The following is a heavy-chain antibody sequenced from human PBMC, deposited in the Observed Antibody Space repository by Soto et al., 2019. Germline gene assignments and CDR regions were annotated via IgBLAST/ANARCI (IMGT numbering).Heavy chain of an antibody. CDR2: INHSGST. J-gene: IGHJ5*02. Sequence: SETLSLTCAVYGGSFSGYYWSWIRQPPGKGLEWIGEINHSGSTNYNPSLKSRVTISVDTSKNQFSLKLSSVTAADTAVYYCARRLSITIFGVVIGWFDPWGQGTLVTVSS. CDR3: ARRLSITIFGVVIGWFDP. V-gene: IGHV4-34*01. CDR1: GGSFSGYY. D-gene: IGHD3-3*01.